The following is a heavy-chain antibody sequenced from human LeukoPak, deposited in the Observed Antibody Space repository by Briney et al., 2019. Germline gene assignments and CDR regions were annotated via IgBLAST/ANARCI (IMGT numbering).Heavy chain of an antibody. V-gene: IGHV3-23*01. CDR3: AKDPLYSVAGPPRYYGMDV. D-gene: IGHD6-19*01. CDR2: ISGSGTST. Sequence: PGGSLRLSCAASGFTFSSYAMSWVRQAPGEGLEWVSTISGSGTSTYYADSVKGRFTISRDNSKNTLYLQMNSLRAEDTAVYYCAKDPLYSVAGPPRYYGMDVWGQGTTVTVSS. CDR1: GFTFSSYA. J-gene: IGHJ6*02.